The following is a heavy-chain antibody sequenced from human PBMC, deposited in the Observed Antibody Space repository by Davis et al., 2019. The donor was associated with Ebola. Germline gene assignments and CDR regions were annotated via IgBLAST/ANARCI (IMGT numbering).Heavy chain of an antibody. J-gene: IGHJ4*02. D-gene: IGHD5-12*01. CDR3: ARRGYSALD. V-gene: IGHV3-48*01. CDR2: ISSGSDTI. CDR1: GFSVSSNY. Sequence: GGSLRLSCAASGFSVSSNYMNWVRQAPGKGLEWVSYISSGSDTIYYADSVKGRFTISRDNARNSLYLQMNSLRAEDTAVYYCARRGYSALDWGQGTLVTVSS.